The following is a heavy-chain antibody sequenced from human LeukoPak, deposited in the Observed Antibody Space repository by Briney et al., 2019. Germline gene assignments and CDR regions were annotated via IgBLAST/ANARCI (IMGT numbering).Heavy chain of an antibody. D-gene: IGHD1-1*01. CDR1: GDSVSSNSAA. V-gene: IGHV6-1*01. J-gene: IGHJ3*02. CDR2: TYYRSRWYN. Sequence: SQTLSLTCAISGDSVSSNSAALNWIRQSPSRGLEWLGRTYYRSRWYNDYAVSVKSRVTINPDTSKNQFSLQLDSVTPEDTAVYYCATSQLPDAFDIWGQGTMVTVSS. CDR3: ATSQLPDAFDI.